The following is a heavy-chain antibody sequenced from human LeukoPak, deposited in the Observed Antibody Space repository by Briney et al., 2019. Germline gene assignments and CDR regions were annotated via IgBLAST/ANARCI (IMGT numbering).Heavy chain of an antibody. V-gene: IGHV3-30*14. Sequence: PGGSVRLSCAASGFTFSSYTMHWVRQAPGKGLEWVAIISYDGSNEYYADSVKGRFTISRDNSKNTLYLQMNSLRAEDTAVYYCAREGVRQPGSYYYYYYMDVWGKGTTVTVSS. CDR1: GFTFSSYT. D-gene: IGHD3-16*01. CDR2: ISYDGSNE. CDR3: AREGVRQPGSYYYYYYMDV. J-gene: IGHJ6*03.